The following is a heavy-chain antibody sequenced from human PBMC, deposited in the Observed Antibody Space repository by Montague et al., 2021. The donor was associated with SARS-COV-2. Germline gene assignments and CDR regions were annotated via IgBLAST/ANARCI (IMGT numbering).Heavy chain of an antibody. J-gene: IGHJ6*02. CDR3: GRDMDI. CDR1: GFTFSTYG. V-gene: IGHV3-7*03. CDR2: ITQDGSGI. Sequence: SLRLSCAASGFTFSTYGMTWVRQAPGKGLEWVSNITQDGSGIHYVDSVRGRFTISRDNAKNSLYLQMNSLRVEDTALYYCGRDMDIWGQGTTVTVSS.